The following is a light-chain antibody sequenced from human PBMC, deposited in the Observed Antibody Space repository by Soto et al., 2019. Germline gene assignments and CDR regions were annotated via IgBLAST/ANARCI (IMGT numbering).Light chain of an antibody. Sequence: VLTQSPGTLSLSPGERATLSCRASQSVSSYLAWYQQKPGQAPRLLIYAASSRATGIPDRFSGSGSGTDFSLTISRLEAEDFAVYYCQEYGSSPRTFGQGTKVDIK. CDR2: AAS. J-gene: IGKJ1*01. CDR1: QSVSSY. V-gene: IGKV3-20*01. CDR3: QEYGSSPRT.